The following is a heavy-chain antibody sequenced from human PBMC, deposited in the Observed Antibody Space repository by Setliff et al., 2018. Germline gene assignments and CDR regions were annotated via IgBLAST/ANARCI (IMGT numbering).Heavy chain of an antibody. CDR2: IIPIFGTA. V-gene: IGHV1-69*15. D-gene: IGHD6-13*01. CDR1: GGTFSSYA. Sequence: VTVSCKASGGTFSSYAISWVRQAPGQGLEWMGRIIPIFGTANYAQKFQGRVTITADESTSTAYMELSSLRSEDTAVYYCARESIAAAGTKLVFDYWGQGTLVTVSS. CDR3: ARESIAAAGTKLVFDY. J-gene: IGHJ4*02.